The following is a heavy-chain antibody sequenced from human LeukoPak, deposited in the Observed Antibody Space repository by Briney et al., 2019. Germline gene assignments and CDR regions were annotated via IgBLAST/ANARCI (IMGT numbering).Heavy chain of an antibody. V-gene: IGHV3-23*01. CDR2: IGGGDVEI. CDR1: GFTFTNNA. CDR3: GRGHRFCSRGNCNSPVDY. D-gene: IGHD2-15*01. Sequence: PGGSLRLSCAVSGFTFTNNAMTWVRQAPGKGRVWVSTIGGGDVEIHYADSVKGRFTISRDNSKNTLYLQMNSLRAEDTAVYYCGRGHRFCSRGNCNSPVDYWGQGTLVTVSS. J-gene: IGHJ4*02.